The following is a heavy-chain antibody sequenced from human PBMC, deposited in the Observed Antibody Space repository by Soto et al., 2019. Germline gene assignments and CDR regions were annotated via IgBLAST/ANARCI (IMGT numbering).Heavy chain of an antibody. CDR3: ARRYGGAFDI. CDR2: IYYSGST. CDR1: GGSISSYY. Sequence: QVQLQESGPGLVKPSETLSLTCTVSGGSISSYYWSWIRQPPGKGLEWIGYIYYSGSTNYNPALTRRAPISVVTSQNRFSRKLRCVTAADTAVYYCARRYGGAFDIWGQGTMVTVSS. D-gene: IGHD1-20*01. V-gene: IGHV4-59*08. J-gene: IGHJ3*02.